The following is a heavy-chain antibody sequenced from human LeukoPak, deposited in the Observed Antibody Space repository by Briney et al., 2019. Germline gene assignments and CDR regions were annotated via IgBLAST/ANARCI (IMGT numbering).Heavy chain of an antibody. V-gene: IGHV1-18*01. D-gene: IGHD1-1*01. CDR1: GYTFTSYG. J-gene: IGHJ4*01. Sequence: ASVKVSCKASGYTFTSYGISWVRQAPGQGLEWMGWISAYNGNTNYAQKLQGRVTMTTDTSTSTAYMELRSLRSDDTTVYYCARDVRTGTTKAFDYWGPGTLVTVSS. CDR3: ARDVRTGTTKAFDY. CDR2: ISAYNGNT.